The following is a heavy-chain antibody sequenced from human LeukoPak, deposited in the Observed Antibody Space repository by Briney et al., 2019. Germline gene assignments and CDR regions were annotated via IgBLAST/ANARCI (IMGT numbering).Heavy chain of an antibody. V-gene: IGHV3-21*01. J-gene: IGHJ4*02. CDR3: ASSSSSSGGRGVSVDY. CDR2: ISGTSTYI. CDR1: GFTFSSYA. D-gene: IGHD6-6*01. Sequence: SGGSLRLSCAASGFTFSSYAMSWVRQAPGKGLEWVSSISGTSTYIYYADSVKGRFAISRDNGKNSLYLQMNSLRAEDTAVYYCASSSSSSGGRGVSVDYWGQGTLVTVSS.